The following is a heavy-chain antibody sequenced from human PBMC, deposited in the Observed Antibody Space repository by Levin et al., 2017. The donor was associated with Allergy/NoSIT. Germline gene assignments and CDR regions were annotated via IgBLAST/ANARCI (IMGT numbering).Heavy chain of an antibody. CDR1: GFTFSSYS. CDR2: ISSSSSYI. D-gene: IGHD1-26*01. J-gene: IGHJ6*02. CDR3: ARDRWVRWELVTHYYYGMDV. V-gene: IGHV3-21*01. Sequence: PGGSLRLSCAASGFTFSSYSMNWVRQAPGKGLEWVSSISSSSSYIYYADSVKGRFTISRDNAKNSLYLQMNSLRAEDTAVYYCARDRWVRWELVTHYYYGMDVWGQGTTVTVSS.